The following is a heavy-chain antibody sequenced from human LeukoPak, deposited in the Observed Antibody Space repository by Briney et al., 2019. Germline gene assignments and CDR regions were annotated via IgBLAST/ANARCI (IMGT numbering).Heavy chain of an antibody. V-gene: IGHV4/OR15-8*01. CDR1: GGSINTNNW. CDR3: ARGAKYEGSSWYSRLYWFDP. Sequence: SSETLSLTCGVSGGSINTNNWWSWVRQPPGQGLEWIGEIYHSGNTNYNPSLKSRVTISVDKSKNQFSLKLSSVTAADTAVYYCARGAKYEGSSWYSRLYWFDPWGQGTLVTVSS. J-gene: IGHJ5*02. CDR2: IYHSGNT. D-gene: IGHD6-13*01.